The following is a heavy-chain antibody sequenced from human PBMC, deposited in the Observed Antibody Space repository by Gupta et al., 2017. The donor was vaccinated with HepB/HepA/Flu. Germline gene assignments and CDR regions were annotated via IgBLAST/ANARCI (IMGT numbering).Heavy chain of an antibody. D-gene: IGHD4-17*01. J-gene: IGHJ4*02. CDR2: IYYSGST. CDR1: GGSISSYY. Sequence: QVQLQESGPGLVKPSETLSLTCTVSGGSISSYYWSWIRQPPGKGLEWIGYIYYSGSTNYNPSLKSRVTISVDTSKNQFSLKLSSVTAADTAVYYCASALPYGEYYFDYWGQGTLVTVSS. CDR3: ASALPYGEYYFDY. V-gene: IGHV4-59*01.